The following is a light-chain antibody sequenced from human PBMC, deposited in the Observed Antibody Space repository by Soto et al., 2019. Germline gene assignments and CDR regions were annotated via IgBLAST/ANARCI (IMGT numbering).Light chain of an antibody. CDR1: QSFSSY. Sequence: EIVLTQSPATLSLSPGERATLSCRASQSFSSYLAWYQQKPGQAPRLLIYAASNRATGIPARFSGSGSGTDFALTISSLENEDSAVYYCQQRRNSPTFGRGTRLDIX. V-gene: IGKV3-11*01. CDR2: AAS. J-gene: IGKJ5*01. CDR3: QQRRNSPT.